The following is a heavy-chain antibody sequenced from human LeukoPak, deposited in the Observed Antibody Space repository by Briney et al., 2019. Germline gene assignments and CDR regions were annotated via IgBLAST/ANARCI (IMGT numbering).Heavy chain of an antibody. Sequence: GGSLRLSCAASGFTFSNYGVHWVRQAPGKGLEWVAVISFDGSNKYYADSVKGRFTISRDNSKNTLYLQMNSLRAEDTAVYYCARPYLAAAALDSWGQGTLVTVSS. CDR1: GFTFSNYG. V-gene: IGHV3-30*03. CDR3: ARPYLAAAALDS. J-gene: IGHJ4*02. CDR2: ISFDGSNK. D-gene: IGHD6-13*01.